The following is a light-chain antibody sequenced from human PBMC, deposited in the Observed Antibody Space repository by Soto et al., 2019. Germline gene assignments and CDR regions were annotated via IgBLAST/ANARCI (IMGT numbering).Light chain of an antibody. CDR3: QQYYSYLALT. Sequence: AIRMTQSPSSLSVSTGDRVTITCRASQGISSYLAWYQQKPGKAPKLLIYAASTLQSGVPSRFSGSGSGTDFTLTISCLQSEDFATYYCQQYYSYLALTFGGGTKVEIK. CDR2: AAS. J-gene: IGKJ4*01. V-gene: IGKV1-8*01. CDR1: QGISSY.